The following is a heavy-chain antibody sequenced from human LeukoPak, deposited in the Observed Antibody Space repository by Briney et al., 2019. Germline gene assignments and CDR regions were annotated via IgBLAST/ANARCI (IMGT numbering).Heavy chain of an antibody. V-gene: IGHV4-39*01. CDR1: GGSISSSSYY. D-gene: IGHD2-8*01. CDR2: IYYSGSS. Sequence: PSETLSLTCTVSGGSISSSSYYWGWIRQPPGKGLEWIESIYYSGSSYYTPSLKSRLTISVDTSKDQFSLKLTSVTAADTAVYYCAASGYSTRWYYYDFWGQGTLVTVSS. CDR3: AASGYSTRWYYYDF. J-gene: IGHJ4*02.